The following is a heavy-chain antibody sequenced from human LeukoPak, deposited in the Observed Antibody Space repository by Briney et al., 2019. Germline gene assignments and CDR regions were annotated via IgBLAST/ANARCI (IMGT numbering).Heavy chain of an antibody. CDR1: GFTFSSYS. D-gene: IGHD6-19*01. CDR3: ATPARGGSALP. CDR2: ISSSSSYI. J-gene: IGHJ5*02. V-gene: IGHV3-21*01. Sequence: GGSLRLSCAASGFTFSSYSMNWVRQAPGKGLEWVSSISSSSSYIYYADSVKGRFTISRDNTKKSLFLQINSLRAEDTAVYYCATPARGGSALPWGQGTLVTVSS.